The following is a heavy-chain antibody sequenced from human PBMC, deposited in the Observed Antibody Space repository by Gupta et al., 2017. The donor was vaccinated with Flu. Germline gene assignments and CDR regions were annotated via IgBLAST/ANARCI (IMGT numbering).Heavy chain of an antibody. CDR2: IIPIFGTA. Sequence: QVQLVQSGAEVKKPGSSVKVSCKASGGTFSSYAISWVRQAPGQGLEWMGGIIPIFGTANYAQKFQGRVTITADKSTSTAYMELSSLRSEDTAVYYCARAYYYGSGSYLVSVGWFDPWGQGTLVTVSS. J-gene: IGHJ5*02. V-gene: IGHV1-69*06. CDR3: ARAYYYGSGSYLVSVGWFDP. CDR1: GGTFSSYA. D-gene: IGHD3-10*01.